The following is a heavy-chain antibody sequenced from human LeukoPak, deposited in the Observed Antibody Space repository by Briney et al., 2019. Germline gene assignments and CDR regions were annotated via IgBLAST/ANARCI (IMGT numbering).Heavy chain of an antibody. D-gene: IGHD6-6*01. CDR1: GFTFSSYA. J-gene: IGHJ6*03. V-gene: IGHV3-23*01. Sequence: GGSLRLSCAASGFTFSSYAMSSVRQAPGKGLEWVSAISGSGGSTYYADSVKGRFTISRDNSKNTLYLQMNSLRAEDTAVYYCAKDRMAARRYYYMDVWGKGTTVTVSS. CDR2: ISGSGGST. CDR3: AKDRMAARRYYYMDV.